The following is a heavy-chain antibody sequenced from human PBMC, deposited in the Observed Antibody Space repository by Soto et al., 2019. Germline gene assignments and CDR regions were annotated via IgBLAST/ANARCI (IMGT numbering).Heavy chain of an antibody. Sequence: QVQLVESGGGVVQPGRSLRLSCAASGFTFSSYAMHWVRQAPGKGLEWVAVISYDGSNKYYADSVKGRFTICRDNSKNTLYLQMNSLRAEDTAVYYCARTQKITVVNAFDIWGQWTMVTVSS. CDR1: GFTFSSYA. CDR2: ISYDGSNK. V-gene: IGHV3-30-3*01. D-gene: IGHD2-21*01. J-gene: IGHJ3*02. CDR3: ARTQKITVVNAFDI.